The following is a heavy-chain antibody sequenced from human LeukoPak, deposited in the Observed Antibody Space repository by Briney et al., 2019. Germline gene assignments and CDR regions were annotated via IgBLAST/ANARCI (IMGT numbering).Heavy chain of an antibody. V-gene: IGHV3-23*01. D-gene: IGHD2-15*01. CDR2: ITGSGADT. Sequence: GGSLRLSCVASGFTFSNYAMTWVRQAPGKGLEWVSVITGSGADTYYADSVRGRFTISRDNSKNTLYVQMNSLKTEDTAVYYCTRDGGYCSGGSCYTPLGYWGQGTLVTVSS. J-gene: IGHJ4*02. CDR1: GFTFSNYA. CDR3: TRDGGYCSGGSCYTPLGY.